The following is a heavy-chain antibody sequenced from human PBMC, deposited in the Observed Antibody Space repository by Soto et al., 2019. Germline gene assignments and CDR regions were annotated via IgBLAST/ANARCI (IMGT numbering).Heavy chain of an antibody. CDR1: GYTFTTYG. D-gene: IGHD3-22*01. Sequence: ASVKVSCKASGYTFTTYGISWVRQAPGQGLEWMGWISAYNGNTNYAQKLQGRVTMTTDTSTSTAYMELRSLRSDDTAVYFCARNSSGRYNWFDPWGQGTLVTVSS. V-gene: IGHV1-18*01. CDR3: ARNSSGRYNWFDP. CDR2: ISAYNGNT. J-gene: IGHJ5*02.